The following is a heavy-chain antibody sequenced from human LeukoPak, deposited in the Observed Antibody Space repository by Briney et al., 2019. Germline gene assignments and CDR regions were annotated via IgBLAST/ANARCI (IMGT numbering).Heavy chain of an antibody. CDR3: AKVGYDFWSGYSTLYYYYMDV. D-gene: IGHD3-3*01. CDR2: ISSTSTYI. CDR1: RFTFYTYN. V-gene: IGHV3-21*04. J-gene: IGHJ6*03. Sequence: GSLRLSCAASRFTFYTYNMNWVRQAPGKGLEWVSSISSTSTYIYYADSVKGRFTISRDNAKNSLYLQMNSLRAEDTAVYYCAKVGYDFWSGYSTLYYYYMDVWGKGTTVTVSS.